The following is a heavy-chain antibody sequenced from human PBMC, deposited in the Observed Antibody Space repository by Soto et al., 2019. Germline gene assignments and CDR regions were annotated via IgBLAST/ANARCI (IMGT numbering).Heavy chain of an antibody. Sequence: SETLSLTCAVYGGSFSGYYWSWIRQPPGKGLEWIGEINHSGSTNYNPSLKSRVTISVDTFKNQFSLKLSSVTAADTAVYYCARGVDILTGYYPINWFDPWGQGTLVTVSS. CDR1: GGSFSGYY. V-gene: IGHV4-34*01. CDR2: INHSGST. CDR3: ARGVDILTGYYPINWFDP. D-gene: IGHD3-9*01. J-gene: IGHJ5*02.